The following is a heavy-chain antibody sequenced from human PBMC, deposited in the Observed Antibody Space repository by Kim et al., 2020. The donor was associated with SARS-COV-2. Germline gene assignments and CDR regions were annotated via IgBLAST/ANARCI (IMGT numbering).Heavy chain of an antibody. CDR3: ARVGYGGNTNYFDY. J-gene: IGHJ4*02. Sequence: ARKFQGRVTSTADESTSTAYMELSSLRSEDTAVYYCARVGYGGNTNYFDYWGQGTLVTVSS. V-gene: IGHV1-69*01. D-gene: IGHD2-15*01.